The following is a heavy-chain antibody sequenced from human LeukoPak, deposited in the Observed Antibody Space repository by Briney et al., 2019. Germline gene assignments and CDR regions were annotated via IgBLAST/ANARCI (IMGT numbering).Heavy chain of an antibody. J-gene: IGHJ4*02. CDR3: ARDPEGDGYNDY. V-gene: IGHV4-4*02. D-gene: IGHD5-24*01. Sequence: SGTLSLTCAVSGGSISSSNWWSWVRQPPGKGLEWIGEIYHSGSTNYNPSLKSRVTISVDTSKNQFSLKLSSVTAADTAVYYCARDPEGDGYNDYWGQGTLVTVSS. CDR2: IYHSGST. CDR1: GGSISSSNW.